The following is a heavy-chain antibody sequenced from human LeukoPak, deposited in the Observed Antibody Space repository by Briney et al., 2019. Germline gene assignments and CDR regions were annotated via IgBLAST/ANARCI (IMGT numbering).Heavy chain of an antibody. Sequence: ASVKVSCKASGYTLTDYYMHWVRQAPGQGLEWMGRINPNSGGTNYAQKFQGRVTMTRDTSISTVYMELRSLRSDDTAVYYCARSDPFDPWGQGTLVTVSS. CDR3: ARSDPFDP. CDR2: INPNSGGT. V-gene: IGHV1-2*06. J-gene: IGHJ5*02. CDR1: GYTLTDYY.